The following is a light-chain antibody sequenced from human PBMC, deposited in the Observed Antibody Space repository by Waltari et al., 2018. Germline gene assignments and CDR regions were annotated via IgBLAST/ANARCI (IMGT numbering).Light chain of an antibody. J-gene: IGKJ4*01. Sequence: DIVMTQSPLSLPVTPGEPASISCKSSRSLLHSSGYNYVDWYLQKPGQSPQLLISLGSNRASGVPDRFSGSGSGTDFMKISRVEAEDVGVYYCMQALQSPLTFGGGTKVEIK. CDR1: RSLLHSSGYNY. CDR3: MQALQSPLT. CDR2: LGS. V-gene: IGKV2-28*01.